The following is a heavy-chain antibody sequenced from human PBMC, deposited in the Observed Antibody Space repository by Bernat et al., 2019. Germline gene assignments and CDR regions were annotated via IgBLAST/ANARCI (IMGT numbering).Heavy chain of an antibody. J-gene: IGHJ6*02. CDR1: GFTFSSFG. V-gene: IGHV3-30*02. Sequence: QVHLVESGGGVVQPGGSLRLSCAASGFTFSSFGMHWVRQAPGKGLEWVALIRYDGSKKNYADSVKRQVTISRDNSKNMLYLQMNSRIAEDTAVYYCAKSVYSSDNYGMDVWGQGTTVTVS. CDR2: IRYDGSKK. CDR3: AKSVYSSDNYGMDV. D-gene: IGHD6-19*01.